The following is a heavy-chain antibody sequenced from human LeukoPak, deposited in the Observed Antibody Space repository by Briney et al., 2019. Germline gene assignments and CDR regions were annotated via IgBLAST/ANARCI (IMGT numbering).Heavy chain of an antibody. CDR2: INHSGYT. Sequence: SETLSLTCAVSGGSFSGYYWSWIRQPPGKGLEWTGEINHSGYTTYNPSLKSRVTMSVDMSKYQFSLKLSSVTAADTAVYYCARGRNYYEYTGYYYYFDYWGQGTVVTVSS. V-gene: IGHV4-34*01. CDR1: GGSFSGYY. CDR3: ARGRNYYEYTGYYYYFDY. J-gene: IGHJ4*02. D-gene: IGHD3-22*01.